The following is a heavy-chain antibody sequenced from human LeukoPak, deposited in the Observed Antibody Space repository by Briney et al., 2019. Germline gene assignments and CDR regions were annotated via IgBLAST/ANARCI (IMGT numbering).Heavy chain of an antibody. CDR3: VAAARGYFYDY. CDR1: GFTISSYC. CDR2: INTDGSST. Sequence: PAGSLSLSCAASGFTISSYCMHWVRQAPGKGLVWVSLINTDGSSTNYADFVKGRPTISRDNAKNTLYLQMNSLRAEDTAVYYCVAAARGYFYDYWGQGTLVAVSS. J-gene: IGHJ4*02. V-gene: IGHV3-74*01. D-gene: IGHD2-15*01.